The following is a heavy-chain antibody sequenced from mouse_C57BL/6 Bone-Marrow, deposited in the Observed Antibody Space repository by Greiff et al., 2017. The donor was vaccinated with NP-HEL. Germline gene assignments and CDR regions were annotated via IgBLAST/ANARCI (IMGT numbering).Heavy chain of an antibody. Sequence: EVQLQQSGAELVRPGASVKLSCTASGFNIKDDYMHWVKQRPEQGLEWIGRIDPENGDTEYASKFQGKATITADKSSNTAYLQLSSLTSEDTAVYYCTTSFITTVVGDYWGQGTTLTVSS. V-gene: IGHV14-4*01. CDR1: GFNIKDDY. CDR2: IDPENGDT. CDR3: TTSFITTVVGDY. D-gene: IGHD1-1*01. J-gene: IGHJ2*01.